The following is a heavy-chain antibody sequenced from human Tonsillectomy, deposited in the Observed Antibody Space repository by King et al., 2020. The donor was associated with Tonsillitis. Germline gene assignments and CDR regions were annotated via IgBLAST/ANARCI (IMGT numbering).Heavy chain of an antibody. CDR3: ARGEPLTYYYGSGSYYAGG. D-gene: IGHD3-10*01. CDR1: GGSFSGYY. V-gene: IGHV4-34*01. J-gene: IGHJ4*02. Sequence: VQLQQWGAGLLKPSETLSLTCAVYGGSFSGYYWSWIRQPPGKGLEWIGEINHSGSTNYNPSLKSRVTISVDTSKNQFSLKLSSVTAADPAVDYCARGEPLTYYYGSGSYYAGGWGQGTLVTVSS. CDR2: INHSGST.